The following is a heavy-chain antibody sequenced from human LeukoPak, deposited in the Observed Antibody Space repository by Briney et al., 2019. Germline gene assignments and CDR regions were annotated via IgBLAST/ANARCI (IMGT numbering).Heavy chain of an antibody. D-gene: IGHD7-27*01. Sequence: GGSLRLSCAASGFTFNIYEMNWVRQAPGKGLEWVATVKADGSEKYYMDSVKGRFIIFRDNAKNSLYLQMNSLRAEDTAVYHCAKNWGWFDYWGQGTLVTVYS. V-gene: IGHV3-7*05. CDR3: AKNWGWFDY. CDR1: GFTFNIYE. J-gene: IGHJ4*02. CDR2: VKADGSEK.